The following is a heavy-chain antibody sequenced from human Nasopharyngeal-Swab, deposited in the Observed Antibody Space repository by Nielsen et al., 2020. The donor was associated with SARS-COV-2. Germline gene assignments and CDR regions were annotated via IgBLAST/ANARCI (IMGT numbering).Heavy chain of an antibody. CDR3: ARGGSYFTPGMDV. CDR2: IYTSGST. Sequence: SETLSLTCTVSGGSISSGSYYWSWIRQPAGKGLEWIGRIYTSGSTNYNPSLKSRVTISVDTSKNQFSLKLSSVTAADTAVYYCARGGSYFTPGMDVWGQGTTVTVS. D-gene: IGHD1-26*01. V-gene: IGHV4-61*02. CDR1: GGSISSGSYY. J-gene: IGHJ6*02.